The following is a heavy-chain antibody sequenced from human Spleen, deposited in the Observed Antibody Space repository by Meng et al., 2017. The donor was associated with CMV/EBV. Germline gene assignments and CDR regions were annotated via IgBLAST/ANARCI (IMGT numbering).Heavy chain of an antibody. CDR1: GFTFSSYA. CDR3: ARSIVVVPAAIDY. V-gene: IGHV3-23*01. Sequence: GGSLRLSCAASGFTFSSYAMSWVRQAPGKGLEWISGITGSGTGTYYADSVKGRFTISRDNSKNTLYLQMNSLRAEDTAVYYCARSIVVVPAAIDYWGQGTLVTVSS. D-gene: IGHD2-2*01. J-gene: IGHJ4*02. CDR2: ITGSGTGT.